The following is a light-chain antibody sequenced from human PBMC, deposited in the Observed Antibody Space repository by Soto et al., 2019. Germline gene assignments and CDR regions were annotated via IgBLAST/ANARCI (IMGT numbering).Light chain of an antibody. CDR1: SSNIGSNT. CDR2: NNN. V-gene: IGLV1-44*01. Sequence: QSVLTQAPSASGTPGQRVTISCSGSSSNIGSNTVNWYQQLPGAAPKLLIYNNNQRPSGVPDRFSGSKSGTSASLAISGLQSEDEADYYCAAWDDSLNGQVVFGGGTKLTVL. J-gene: IGLJ2*01. CDR3: AAWDDSLNGQVV.